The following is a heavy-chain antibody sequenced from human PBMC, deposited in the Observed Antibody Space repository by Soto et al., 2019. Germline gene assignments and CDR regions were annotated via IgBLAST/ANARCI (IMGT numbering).Heavy chain of an antibody. V-gene: IGHV3-30*18. D-gene: IGHD2-2*01. J-gene: IGHJ3*01. CDR2: ISDDGTNK. Sequence: GGSLTLSCAVDGFISGKDGMHWVRQAPGKGLEWVELISDDGTNKYFVDSVKGRFTISRDNSRNMVYLQMNRLRAEDTAVYYCAKDYLGSSTVFDFCGQGTLVTVSS. CDR3: AKDYLGSSTVFDF. CDR1: GFISGKDG.